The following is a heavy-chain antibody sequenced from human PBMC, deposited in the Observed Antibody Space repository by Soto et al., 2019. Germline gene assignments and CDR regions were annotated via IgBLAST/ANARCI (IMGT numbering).Heavy chain of an antibody. J-gene: IGHJ5*01. CDR2: INRSGST. D-gene: IGHD3-3*01. Sequence: SETLSLTCAVYGGSLSSYYWSWIRQPSGKGLECIGGINRSGSTNYNPSLKSRVTISVDTSQNQFSLHLSLVTAADTAVYYCARGQSYDLWSGYYGSWFDSWGQGTLVTVSS. V-gene: IGHV4-34*01. CDR1: GGSLSSYY. CDR3: ARGQSYDLWSGYYGSWFDS.